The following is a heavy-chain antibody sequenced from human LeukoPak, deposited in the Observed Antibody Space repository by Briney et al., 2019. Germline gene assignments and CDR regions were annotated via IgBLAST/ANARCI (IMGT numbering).Heavy chain of an antibody. CDR3: AKSRIVATIFNY. V-gene: IGHV3-23*01. Sequence: GGSLRLSCAASGFTFSSYSMNWVRQAPGKGLEWVSAISGSGGSTYYADSVKGRFTISRDNSKNTLYLQMNSLRAEDTAVYYCAKSRIVATIFNYWGQGTLVTVSS. CDR1: GFTFSSYS. D-gene: IGHD5-12*01. CDR2: ISGSGGST. J-gene: IGHJ4*02.